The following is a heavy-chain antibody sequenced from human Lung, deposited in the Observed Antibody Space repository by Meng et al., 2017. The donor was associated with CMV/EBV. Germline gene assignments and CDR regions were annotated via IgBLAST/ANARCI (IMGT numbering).Heavy chain of an antibody. V-gene: IGHV1-2*02. CDR3: ATLPPVAARYYYNGFDV. Sequence: ASVKVSCKASGYTFTDYYMHWVRQAPGQGLEWMGWINPNSGGTNYAQKFHDRVTMTRDTSISTAYMELRRLTSDDSAVYYCATLPPVAARYYYNGFDVWGQGTTVTFSS. J-gene: IGHJ6*02. CDR1: GYTFTDYY. CDR2: INPNSGGT. D-gene: IGHD6-19*01.